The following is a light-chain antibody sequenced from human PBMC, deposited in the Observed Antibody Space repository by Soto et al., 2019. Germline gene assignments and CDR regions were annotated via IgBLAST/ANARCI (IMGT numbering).Light chain of an antibody. CDR1: SSDVGGYNY. J-gene: IGLJ1*01. CDR3: CSYAGSSTYV. CDR2: EVS. Sequence: QSALTQPASVSGSPGQSITISCTGTSSDVGGYNYVSWYQHHPGKAPKFMIYEVSNRPSGVSSRFSGSKSGNTASLTISGLQAEDEADYYCCSYAGSSTYVFGTGTKLTVL. V-gene: IGLV2-14*01.